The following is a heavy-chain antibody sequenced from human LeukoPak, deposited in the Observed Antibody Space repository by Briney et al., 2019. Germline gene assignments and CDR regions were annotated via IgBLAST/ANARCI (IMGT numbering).Heavy chain of an antibody. CDR1: GFTFSSYS. J-gene: IGHJ4*02. CDR3: ARDASGAAAGTFDY. Sequence: PGGSLRLSCAASGFTFSSYSMNWVRQAPGKGLEWVSYINSSSSTIYYADSVKGRFTISRDNAKNSLYLQMNSLRAEDTAVYYCARDASGAAAGTFDYWGQGTLVTVSS. CDR2: INSSSSTI. V-gene: IGHV3-48*01. D-gene: IGHD6-13*01.